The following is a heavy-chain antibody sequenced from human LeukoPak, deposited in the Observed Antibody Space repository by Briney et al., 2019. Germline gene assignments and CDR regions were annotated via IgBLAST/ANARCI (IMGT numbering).Heavy chain of an antibody. CDR2: MSYDGSNK. CDR3: ARDQILHCSSGSCYVIDN. V-gene: IGHV3-30*04. CDR1: VFTFDIYA. D-gene: IGHD2-15*01. J-gene: IGHJ4*02. Sequence: HPGGPLRLSCAASVFTFDIYAMHWVRQAPGKGLEWVAVMSYDGSNKYYADSVKGRFTISRDNSQNTVHLQMSSLRVADTAVYYCARDQILHCSSGSCYVIDNWGPGTLVAVSS.